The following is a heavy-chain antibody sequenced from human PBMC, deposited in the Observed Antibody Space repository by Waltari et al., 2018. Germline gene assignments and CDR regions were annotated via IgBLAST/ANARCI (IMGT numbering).Heavy chain of an antibody. CDR2: IYYSGST. V-gene: IGHV4-59*01. CDR3: ARALSSIAARPEYYFDY. J-gene: IGHJ4*02. D-gene: IGHD6-6*01. CDR1: GGPIRCYY. Sequence: QVQLQESGPGLVKPSETLSLTCTVSGGPIRCYYWRWIRPPPGKGLEWIGYIYYSGSTNYNPSLKSRVTISVDTSKNQFSLKLSSVTAADTAVYYCARALSSIAARPEYYFDYWGQGTLVTVSS.